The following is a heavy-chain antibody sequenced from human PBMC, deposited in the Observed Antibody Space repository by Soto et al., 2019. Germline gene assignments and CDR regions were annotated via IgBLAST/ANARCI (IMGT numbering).Heavy chain of an antibody. CDR3: AKTLMASPTPPTYTMDV. CDR2: ISGSGSNT. D-gene: IGHD2-8*01. V-gene: IGHV3-23*01. J-gene: IGHJ6*02. CDR1: GFTFSSYA. Sequence: EVQLLESGGGLVQPGGSLRLSCAASGFTFSSYAMSWVRQAPGKGLEWVSAISGSGSNTNYADSVKGRFTISRDNSKNTLYVQMNSLRAEDTAVYYCAKTLMASPTPPTYTMDVWGQGTTVTVSS.